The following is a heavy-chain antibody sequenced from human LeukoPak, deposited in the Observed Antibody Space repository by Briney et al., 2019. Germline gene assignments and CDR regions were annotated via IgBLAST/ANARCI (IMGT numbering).Heavy chain of an antibody. D-gene: IGHD1-26*01. Sequence: PGGSLRLSCAASGFTFSSYWMHSVSQAPGKGLVWVSRINSDGSSTSYADSVKGRFTSSRDNAKNTLYLQMNSLRAEDTAVYYCARVKWELLLDYWGQGNLVTVSS. V-gene: IGHV3-74*01. CDR2: INSDGSST. CDR1: GFTFSSYW. CDR3: ARVKWELLLDY. J-gene: IGHJ4*02.